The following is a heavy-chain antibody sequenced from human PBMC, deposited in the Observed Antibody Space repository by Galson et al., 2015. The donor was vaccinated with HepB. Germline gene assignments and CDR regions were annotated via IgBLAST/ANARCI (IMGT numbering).Heavy chain of an antibody. D-gene: IGHD3-3*01. V-gene: IGHV3-33*06. CDR3: AKGPYDFWSGYRTYYFDY. CDR2: IWHDGSNK. CDR1: GFTFSSYG. J-gene: IGHJ4*02. Sequence: SLRLSCAASGFTFSSYGMHWVRQAPGKGLEWVAVIWHDGSNKYYADSVKGRFTISRDNSKNTLYLQMNSLRAEDTAVYYCAKGPYDFWSGYRTYYFDYWGQGTLVTVSS.